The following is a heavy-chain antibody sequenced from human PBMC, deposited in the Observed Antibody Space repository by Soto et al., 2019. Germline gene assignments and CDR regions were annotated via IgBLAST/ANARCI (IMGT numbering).Heavy chain of an antibody. J-gene: IGHJ4*01. CDR1: GFTVSSNY. V-gene: IGHV3-53*01. CDR3: ARAFCTNGVCYYFFDY. D-gene: IGHD2-8*01. Sequence: GGSLRLSCAASGFTVSSNYMSWVRQAPGKGLEWVSVIYSGGSTYYADSVKGRFTISRDNSKNTLYLQMSSLRAEDTAVYYCARAFCTNGVCYYFFDYWGHGTLVTVSS. CDR2: IYSGGST.